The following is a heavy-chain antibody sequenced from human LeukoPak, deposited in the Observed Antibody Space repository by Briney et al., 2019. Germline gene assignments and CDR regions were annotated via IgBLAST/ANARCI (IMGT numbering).Heavy chain of an antibody. V-gene: IGHV1-69*04. CDR2: IIPILGIA. D-gene: IGHD2-15*01. CDR3: ASTNRYCSGGSCHGFDY. J-gene: IGHJ4*02. Sequence: SVKVSCKASGGTFSSYAISWVRQAPGQGLEWMGRIIPILGIANYAQKFQGRVTITADKSTSTAYMELSSLRSEDTAVYYCASTNRYCSGGSCHGFDYWGQGTLVTVSS. CDR1: GGTFSSYA.